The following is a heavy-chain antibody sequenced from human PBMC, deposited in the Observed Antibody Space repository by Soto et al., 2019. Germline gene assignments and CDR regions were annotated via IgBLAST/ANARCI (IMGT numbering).Heavy chain of an antibody. V-gene: IGHV3-21*01. Sequence: EVQLVESGGGLVKPGGSLRLSCAASGFTFSSYSMNWVRQAPGKGLEWVSSISSSSSYIYYADSVKGRFTNSRDNAKNSLYLQMNSLRAEDTAVYYCARVVAARNYYYYYMDVWGKGTTVTVSS. CDR2: ISSSSSYI. CDR1: GFTFSSYS. D-gene: IGHD6-13*01. J-gene: IGHJ6*03. CDR3: ARVVAARNYYYYYMDV.